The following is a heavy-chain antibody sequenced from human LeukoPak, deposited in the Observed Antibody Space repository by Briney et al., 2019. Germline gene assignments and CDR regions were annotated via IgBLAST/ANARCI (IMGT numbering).Heavy chain of an antibody. CDR1: GGSISSYY. V-gene: IGHV4-4*09. CDR3: AKTPAHRYYYMDV. J-gene: IGHJ6*03. Sequence: PSETLSLTCTVSGGSISSYYWSWIRQPPGKGLEWIGYIYTSGSTNYNPSLKSRVTISVDTSKNQFSLMLSSVTAADTAVYYCAKTPAHRYYYMDVWGKGTTVTVSS. CDR2: IYTSGST.